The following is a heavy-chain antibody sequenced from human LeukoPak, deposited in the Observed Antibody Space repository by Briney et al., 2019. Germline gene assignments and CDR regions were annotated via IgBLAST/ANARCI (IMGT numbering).Heavy chain of an antibody. D-gene: IGHD2-21*02. V-gene: IGHV4-39*07. CDR1: GGSISSSDYY. J-gene: IGHJ4*02. CDR2: IYYSGNT. Sequence: SETLSLTCTVSGGSISSSDYYWGWVRQPPGKGLECIGSIYYSGNTYYNPSLKSRVTISVDRSKNQFSLKLSSVTAADTAVYYCARVGLGGDWRFFDYWGQGTLVTVSS. CDR3: ARVGLGGDWRFFDY.